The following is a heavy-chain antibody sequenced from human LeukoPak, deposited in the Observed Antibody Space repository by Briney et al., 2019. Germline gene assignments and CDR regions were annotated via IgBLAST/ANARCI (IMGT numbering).Heavy chain of an antibody. Sequence: ASVKVSCKASGYTFTSYYMYWVRQAPGQGLEWMGGIIPIFGTPNYAQKFQGRVTITADESTSSAYMELSSLRSEDTAVYYCATAARYSSSWPNNWFDPWGQGTLVTVSS. CDR1: GYTFTSYY. D-gene: IGHD6-13*01. V-gene: IGHV1-69*13. CDR3: ATAARYSSSWPNNWFDP. CDR2: IIPIFGTP. J-gene: IGHJ5*02.